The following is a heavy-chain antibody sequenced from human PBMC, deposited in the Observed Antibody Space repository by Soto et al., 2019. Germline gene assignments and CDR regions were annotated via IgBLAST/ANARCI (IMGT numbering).Heavy chain of an antibody. CDR2: INPYNGNT. D-gene: IGHD1-26*01. CDR1: GYTFTTYG. CDR3: ARDPVGGDWFDP. J-gene: IGHJ5*02. Sequence: QVQLVQSGAEVKKPGASVKVSCKASGYTFTTYGISWVRQAPGQGLEWMGWINPYNGNTNYAQKLQGRVTITTDTSTSIAYMGLRSLRSDDTALYYCARDPVGGDWFDPWGQGTLVTVSS. V-gene: IGHV1-18*01.